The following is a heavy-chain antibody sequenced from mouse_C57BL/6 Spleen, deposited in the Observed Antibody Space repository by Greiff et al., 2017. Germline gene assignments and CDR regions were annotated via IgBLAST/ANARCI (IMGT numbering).Heavy chain of an antibody. V-gene: IGHV1-42*01. Sequence: EVQLQQSGPELVKPGASVKISCKASGYSFTGYYMNWVKQSPEKSLEWIGEINPSTGGTTYNQKFKAKATLTVDKSSSTAYMQLKSLTSEDSAVXYCARPYYGSSYFDYWGQGTTLTVSS. CDR1: GYSFTGYY. CDR3: ARPYYGSSYFDY. J-gene: IGHJ2*01. CDR2: INPSTGGT. D-gene: IGHD1-1*01.